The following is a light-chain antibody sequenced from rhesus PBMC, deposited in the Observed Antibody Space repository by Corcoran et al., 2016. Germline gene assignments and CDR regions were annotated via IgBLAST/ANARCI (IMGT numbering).Light chain of an antibody. CDR3: QQYSNWLT. J-gene: IGKJ4*01. Sequence: EIVLTQSPATLSLSPGERATLSDRASQSVSSSLAWYQQNPGQPPRLLIYDASNRATGIPDRFSDSGSGTDFTLTISSLEPEDVGVYFCQQYSNWLTFGGGTKVEL. CDR2: DAS. CDR1: QSVSSS. V-gene: IGKV3-35*01.